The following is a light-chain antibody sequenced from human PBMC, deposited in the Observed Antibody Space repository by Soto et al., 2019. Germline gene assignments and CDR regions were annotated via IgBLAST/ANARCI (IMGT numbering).Light chain of an antibody. CDR2: DVT. V-gene: IGLV2-23*02. CDR1: SSDVGSYNL. J-gene: IGLJ1*01. CDR3: CSYASPTTYV. Sequence: QSALAQPASVSGSPGQSITISCTGASSDVGSYNLVSWYQLHPGKAPKLLIYDVTKRPSGISNRFSGSKSGNTASLTISGLQTEDEADYYCCSYASPTTYVFGSGTKVTVL.